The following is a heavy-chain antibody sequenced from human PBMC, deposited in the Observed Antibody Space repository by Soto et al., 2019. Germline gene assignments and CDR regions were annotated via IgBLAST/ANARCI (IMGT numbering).Heavy chain of an antibody. D-gene: IGHD4-17*01. CDR2: IWYDGSNK. Sequence: QVQLVESGGGVVQPGRSLRLSCAASGFTFSSYGMHWVRQAPGKGLEWVAVIWYDGSNKYYADSVKGRFTISRDNSKNTLYLQMNSLRAEDTAVYYCARARYGDYPAYWGQGTLVTVSS. V-gene: IGHV3-33*01. J-gene: IGHJ4*02. CDR1: GFTFSSYG. CDR3: ARARYGDYPAY.